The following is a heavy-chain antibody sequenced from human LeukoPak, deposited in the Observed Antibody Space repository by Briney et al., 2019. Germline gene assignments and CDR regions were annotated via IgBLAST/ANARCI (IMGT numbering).Heavy chain of an antibody. CDR1: GFTFSSYG. V-gene: IGHV3-30*18. CDR3: AKGFGVQREYIVVVLY. Sequence: GGSLRLSCAASGFTFSSYGMHWVRQAPGKGLEWVAVISYDGSNKYYADSVKGRFTISRDNSKNTLYLQMNSLRAEDTAVYYCAKGFGVQREYIVVVLYWGQGTPVTVSS. D-gene: IGHD2-15*01. J-gene: IGHJ4*02. CDR2: ISYDGSNK.